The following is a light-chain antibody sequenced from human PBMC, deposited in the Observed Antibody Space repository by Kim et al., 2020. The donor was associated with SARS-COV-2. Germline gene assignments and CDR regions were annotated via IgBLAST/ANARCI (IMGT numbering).Light chain of an antibody. CDR3: QQYGDWPPLT. CDR1: ESIGNT. Sequence: SPGGRAALSCTASESIGNTLAWYQQRSGQPPRLLIYRASTRATGIPARFSGSGSGTDFTLTISGLQSEDFAVYHCQQYGDWPPLTFGGGTKVDIK. J-gene: IGKJ4*01. CDR2: RAS. V-gene: IGKV3D-15*01.